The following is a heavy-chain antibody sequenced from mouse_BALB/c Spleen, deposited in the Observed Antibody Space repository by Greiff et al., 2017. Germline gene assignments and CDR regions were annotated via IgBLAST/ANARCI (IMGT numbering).Heavy chain of an antibody. CDR1: GFTFSSYT. D-gene: IGHD4-1*01. V-gene: IGHV5-12-2*01. Sequence: EVQGVESGGGLVQPGGSLKLSCAASGFTFSSYTMSWVRQTPEKRLEWVAYISNGGGSTYYPDTVKGRFTISRDNAKNTLYLQMSSLKSEDTAMYYCARPELGRFAYWGQGTLVTVSA. CDR3: ARPELGRFAY. CDR2: ISNGGGST. J-gene: IGHJ3*01.